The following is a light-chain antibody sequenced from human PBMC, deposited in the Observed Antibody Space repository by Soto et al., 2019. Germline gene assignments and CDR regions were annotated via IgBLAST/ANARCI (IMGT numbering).Light chain of an antibody. Sequence: PSSVSASVGDRVTITCRASQGISSRLAWYQQKPGKAPNLLIYAASSLQSGVPSRFSGSGSETDFTLTIGSLQPEDFATYYCQQSNSFPLTFGGGTKVDIK. CDR3: QQSNSFPLT. V-gene: IGKV1-12*01. CDR1: QGISSR. J-gene: IGKJ4*01. CDR2: AAS.